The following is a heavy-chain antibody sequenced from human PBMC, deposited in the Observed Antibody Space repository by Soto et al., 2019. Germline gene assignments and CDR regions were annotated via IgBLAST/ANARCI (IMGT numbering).Heavy chain of an antibody. CDR1: GGSISSSSYY. J-gene: IGHJ6*02. CDR2: IYYSGST. Sequence: SETLSLTCTVSGGSISSSSYYWGWIRQPPGKGLEWIGSIYYSGSTYYNPSLKSRDTISVDTSKNQFSLKLSSVTAADTAVYYCARRLYYDSSGFEGGGMDVWGQGTTVTVSS. V-gene: IGHV4-39*01. D-gene: IGHD3-22*01. CDR3: ARRLYYDSSGFEGGGMDV.